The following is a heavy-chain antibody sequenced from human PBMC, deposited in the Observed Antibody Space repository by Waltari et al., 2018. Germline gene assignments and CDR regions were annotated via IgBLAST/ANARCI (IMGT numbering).Heavy chain of an antibody. CDR1: GYSISSGYY. CDR2: IYHSGST. J-gene: IGHJ3*02. D-gene: IGHD3-3*01. V-gene: IGHV4-38-2*01. CDR3: ARGYTHDFWSGYPGAFDI. Sequence: QVQLQESGPGLVKPSETLSLTCAVSGYSISSGYYWGWIRQPPGKGLEWIGSIYHSGSTYYNPSRKIRVTISVDTSKNQFSLKLSSVTAADTAVYYCARGYTHDFWSGYPGAFDIWGQGTMVTVSS.